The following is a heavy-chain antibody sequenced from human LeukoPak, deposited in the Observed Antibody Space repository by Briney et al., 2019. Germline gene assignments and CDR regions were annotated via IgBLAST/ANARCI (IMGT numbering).Heavy chain of an antibody. Sequence: KPSETLSLTCTVSGGSISSYYWSWIRQPAGKGLEWIGRIYSTGSTNYNPSLKSGVTMSVDTSKNPFSLKLSSVPAADTAVYYCARGGATNPYYFDYWGQGTLVTVSS. V-gene: IGHV4-4*07. CDR3: ARGGATNPYYFDY. D-gene: IGHD5-24*01. J-gene: IGHJ4*02. CDR2: IYSTGST. CDR1: GGSISSYY.